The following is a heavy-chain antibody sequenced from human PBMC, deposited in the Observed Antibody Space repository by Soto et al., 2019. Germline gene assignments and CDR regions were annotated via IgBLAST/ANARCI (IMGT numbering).Heavy chain of an antibody. CDR1: GFSLTKSGVG. J-gene: IGHJ4*02. CDR3: ARLLNYYGSAGQFDS. Sequence: QITLKESGPTLVKPTQTLTLTCTLSGFSLTKSGVGVGWVRQPPGKALEWLAHVYWDNDKRYSPSLQSRLTITKDTSKNQVVLTVTDMGPMDTGTYYCARLLNYYGSAGQFDSWGQGTLVTVSP. D-gene: IGHD3-22*01. CDR2: VYWDNDK. V-gene: IGHV2-5*02.